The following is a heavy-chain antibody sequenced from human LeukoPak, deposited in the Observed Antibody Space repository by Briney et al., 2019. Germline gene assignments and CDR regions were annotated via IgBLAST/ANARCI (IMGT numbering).Heavy chain of an antibody. CDR1: GGFFSGYY. CDR3: ARALYYLYYDSSGSAPLYYYYGMDV. J-gene: IGHJ6*02. D-gene: IGHD3-22*01. Sequence: SETLSLTCAVYGGFFSGYYWSWIRQPPGKGLEWIGEINHSGSTNYNPSLKGRVTISVDTSKNQFSLKLSSVTAADTAVYYCARALYYLYYDSSGSAPLYYYYGMDVWGQGTTVTVSS. V-gene: IGHV4-34*01. CDR2: INHSGST.